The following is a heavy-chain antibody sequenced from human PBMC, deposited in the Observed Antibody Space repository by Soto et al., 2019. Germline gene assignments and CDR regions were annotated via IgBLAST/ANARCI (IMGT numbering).Heavy chain of an antibody. CDR3: ARQWTLTYYYYYYMDV. CDR1: GGSFSCYY. J-gene: IGHJ6*03. D-gene: IGHD6-19*01. V-gene: IGHV4-34*01. CDR2: INRSGST. Sequence: SETLSLTCAVYGGSFSCYYWSWIRQPPGKGLEWIGEINRSGSTNYNPSLKSRVTISVDTSKNQFSLKLSSVTAADTAVYYCARQWTLTYYYYYYMDVWGKGTTVTVSS.